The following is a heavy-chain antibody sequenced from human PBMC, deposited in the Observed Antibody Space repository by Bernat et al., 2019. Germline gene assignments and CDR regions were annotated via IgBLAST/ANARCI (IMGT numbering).Heavy chain of an antibody. CDR2: INPNSGGT. V-gene: IGHV1-2*04. J-gene: IGHJ4*02. D-gene: IGHD6-6*01. CDR3: ARGKDSSSGPDY. Sequence: QVQLVQPGAEVKKPGASVKVSCKASGYTFTGYYMHWARQAPGQGLEWMGWINPNSGGTNYAKKFQGWVTMTRDASISAAYMELSRLRSDDTTVYYCARGKDSSSGPDYWGEGTLVTVSS. CDR1: GYTFTGYY.